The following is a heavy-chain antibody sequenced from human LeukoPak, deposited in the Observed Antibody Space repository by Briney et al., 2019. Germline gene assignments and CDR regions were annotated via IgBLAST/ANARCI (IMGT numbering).Heavy chain of an antibody. Sequence: PSETLSLTCTVSGGSISSYHWSWIRQPPGKGLEWIGYIYYSGSAYYNPSLKSRVTISVDTSKNQFSLKLSSVTAADTAVYYCARGLARFHGSASDYWGQGALVTVSS. V-gene: IGHV4-59*06. CDR2: IYYSGSA. J-gene: IGHJ4*02. D-gene: IGHD2-2*03. CDR3: ARGLARFHGSASDY. CDR1: GGSISSYH.